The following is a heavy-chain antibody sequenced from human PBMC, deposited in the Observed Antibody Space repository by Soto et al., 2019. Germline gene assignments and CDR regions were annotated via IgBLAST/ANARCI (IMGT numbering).Heavy chain of an antibody. CDR1: GFTFSSYA. V-gene: IGHV3-23*01. Sequence: GGSLRLSCAASGFTFSSYAMSWVRQAPGKGLEWVSAISGSGGSTYYADSVKGRFTISRDNSKNTLYLQMNSLRAEDTAVYYCAKDPTSDGELLIDYYYGMDVWGQGTTVTVSS. D-gene: IGHD1-26*01. CDR2: ISGSGGST. J-gene: IGHJ6*02. CDR3: AKDPTSDGELLIDYYYGMDV.